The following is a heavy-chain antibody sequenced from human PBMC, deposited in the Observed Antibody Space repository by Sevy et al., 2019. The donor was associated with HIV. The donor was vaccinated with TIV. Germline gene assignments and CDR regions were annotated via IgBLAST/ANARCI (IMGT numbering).Heavy chain of an antibody. CDR2: IYHSGST. Sequence: SETLSLTCAVSGGSISSGGYSWSWIRQPPGKGLEWIGYIYHSGSTYYNPSLKSRVTISVDRSKNQFSLKLSSVTAADTAVYYCASYYYDSSGYYNYWFDPWGQGTLVTVSS. CDR1: GGSISSGGYS. D-gene: IGHD3-22*01. J-gene: IGHJ5*02. CDR3: ASYYYDSSGYYNYWFDP. V-gene: IGHV4-30-2*01.